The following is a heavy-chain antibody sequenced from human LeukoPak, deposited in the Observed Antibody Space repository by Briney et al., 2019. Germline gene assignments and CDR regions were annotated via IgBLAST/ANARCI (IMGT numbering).Heavy chain of an antibody. D-gene: IGHD3-10*01. V-gene: IGHV3-20*04. CDR2: INWNGGRT. CDR3: ARVGSYSFGDSFDY. J-gene: IGHJ4*02. CDR1: GFTFDDDA. Sequence: GGSLRLSCAASGFTFDDDAMSWVRQAPGKGVEGVSGINWNGGRTVYADSVKGGFTISRDNSKQSLYLQMNSLRAEDTALYYCARVGSYSFGDSFDYWGQGTLVTVSS.